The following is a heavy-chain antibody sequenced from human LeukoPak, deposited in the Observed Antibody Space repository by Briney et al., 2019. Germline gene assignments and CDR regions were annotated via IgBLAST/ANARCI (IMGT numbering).Heavy chain of an antibody. CDR2: VFFTGST. CDR3: ARVYSGSSSWFNYYYYYMDV. Sequence: SETLSLTCTVSGDSVNSSDYYWGWIRQPPGKGLDWIASVFFTGSTYYNPSLKSRVTISVDTSKNQFSLKLSSVTAADTAVYYCARVYSGSSSWFNYYYYYMDVWGKGTTVTVSS. V-gene: IGHV4-39*07. J-gene: IGHJ6*03. D-gene: IGHD6-13*01. CDR1: GDSVNSSDYY.